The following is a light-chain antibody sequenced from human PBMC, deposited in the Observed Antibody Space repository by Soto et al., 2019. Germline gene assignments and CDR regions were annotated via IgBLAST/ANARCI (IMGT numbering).Light chain of an antibody. CDR1: QRISSY. CDR2: DAS. V-gene: IGKV3-11*01. Sequence: EVVLTQSPATLSLSPGERATLSCRASQRISSYLAWYQQKPGQAPRLLIYDASNRATGIPARFSGSGSGTDFTLTISSLEPEDFAVCYCQQRRNWPQTFGQGTKVAIK. J-gene: IGKJ1*01. CDR3: QQRRNWPQT.